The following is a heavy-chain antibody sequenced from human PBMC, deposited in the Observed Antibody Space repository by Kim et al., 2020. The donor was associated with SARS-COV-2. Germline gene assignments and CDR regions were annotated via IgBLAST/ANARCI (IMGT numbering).Heavy chain of an antibody. CDR2: TDGGAT. J-gene: IGHJ4*02. V-gene: IGHV3-15*01. Sequence: TDGGATDYAAPVKGRFTISRDDSKNTLYLQMDSLKTEDTAVYYCTTSRSMWGQGTLVTVSS. CDR3: TTSRSM.